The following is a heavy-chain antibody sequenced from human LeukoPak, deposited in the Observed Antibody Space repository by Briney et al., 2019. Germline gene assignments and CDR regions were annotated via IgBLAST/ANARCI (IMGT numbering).Heavy chain of an antibody. D-gene: IGHD3-9*01. J-gene: IGHJ4*02. CDR2: ISSDAASI. V-gene: IGHV3-48*03. CDR1: GFTFSSYE. Sequence: GGSLRLSCAASGFTFSSYEMNWVRQAPGKGLEWVSYISSDAASIYYADSVRGRFTISRDNAKNSLFLQVHSLRDEDTAVYYCARGMNGVGGYDILIDYWGQGTLVTVSS. CDR3: ARGMNGVGGYDILIDY.